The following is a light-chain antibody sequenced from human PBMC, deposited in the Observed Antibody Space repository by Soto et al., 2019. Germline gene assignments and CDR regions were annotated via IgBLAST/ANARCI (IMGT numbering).Light chain of an antibody. CDR1: QSVSSNY. V-gene: IGKV3D-20*02. CDR3: QHRSNWPPEVT. J-gene: IGKJ5*01. Sequence: EIVLTQSPGTLSLSPGERATLSCRAGQSVSSNYLAWYQQKPGQAPRLPIYGASSRATGIPDKFSGSGSGTDFTLTISSLEPEDFAIYYCQHRSNWPPEVTFGQGTRLEIK. CDR2: GAS.